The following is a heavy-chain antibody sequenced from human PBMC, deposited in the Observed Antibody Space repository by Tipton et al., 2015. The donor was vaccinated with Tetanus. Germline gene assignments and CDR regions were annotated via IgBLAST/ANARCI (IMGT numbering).Heavy chain of an antibody. V-gene: IGHV4-39*01. Sequence: TLSLTCTVSGGSIRDQKYYWGWIRQPPGKGLEWIASIYFEGSTYYSPSLKSRVSIAVDTAQSLFSLRLSSVTATDTAVYYCARHLYGYWFDPWGQGALVTVSS. D-gene: IGHD3-10*01. CDR1: GGSIRDQKYY. CDR3: ARHLYGYWFDP. J-gene: IGHJ5*02. CDR2: IYFEGST.